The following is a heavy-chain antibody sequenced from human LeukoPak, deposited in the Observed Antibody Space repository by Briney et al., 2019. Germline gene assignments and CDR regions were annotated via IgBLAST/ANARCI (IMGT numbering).Heavy chain of an antibody. Sequence: ASVKVSCKASGGTFSSYAISWVRQAPGQGLEWMGGIIPIFGTANYAQKFQGRVTITADKSTSTAYMELSSLRSEDTAVYYCAKSNSGYDGGYGMDVWGQGTTVTVSS. J-gene: IGHJ6*02. V-gene: IGHV1-69*06. CDR1: GGTFSSYA. CDR3: AKSNSGYDGGYGMDV. CDR2: IIPIFGTA. D-gene: IGHD5-12*01.